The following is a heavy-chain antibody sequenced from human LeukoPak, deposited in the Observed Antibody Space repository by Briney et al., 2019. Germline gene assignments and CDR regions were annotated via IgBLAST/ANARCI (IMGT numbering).Heavy chain of an antibody. CDR2: IKSKTDGGTT. CDR1: GFTFGDYA. D-gene: IGHD5-12*01. J-gene: IGHJ4*02. CDR3: TTARGYSGYDWSLFDY. V-gene: IGHV3-15*01. Sequence: PGRSLRLSCTASGFTFGDYAMSWVRQAPGKGLEWVGRIKSKTDGGTTDYAAPVKGRFTISRDDSKNTLYLQMNSLKTEDTAVYYCTTARGYSGYDWSLFDYWGQGTLVTVSS.